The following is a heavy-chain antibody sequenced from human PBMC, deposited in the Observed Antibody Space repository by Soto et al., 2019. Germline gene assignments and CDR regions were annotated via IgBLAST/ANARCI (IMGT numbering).Heavy chain of an antibody. Sequence: GGSLRLSCAASGFTVSSNYMSWVRQAPGKGLEWVSVIYSGGSTYYADSVKGRFTISRHNSKNTLYLQMNSLRAEDTAVYYCASAIHYGDYDFDYWGQGTLVTVSS. CDR3: ASAIHYGDYDFDY. V-gene: IGHV3-53*04. CDR2: IYSGGST. J-gene: IGHJ4*02. CDR1: GFTVSSNY. D-gene: IGHD4-17*01.